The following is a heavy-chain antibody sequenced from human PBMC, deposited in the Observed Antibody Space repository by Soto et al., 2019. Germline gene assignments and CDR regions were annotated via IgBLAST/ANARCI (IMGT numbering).Heavy chain of an antibody. CDR1: GGSISSGGYY. Sequence: QVQLQESGPGLVKPSQTLSLTCTVSGGSISSGGYYWSWIRQHPGKGLEWIGYIYYSGSTYYNPSLKSRVTISVDTSKNQFSLKLSSVTAADTAVYYCARSIYGSWYSDYFDYWGQGTLVTVSS. V-gene: IGHV4-31*03. D-gene: IGHD6-13*01. CDR2: IYYSGST. CDR3: ARSIYGSWYSDYFDY. J-gene: IGHJ4*02.